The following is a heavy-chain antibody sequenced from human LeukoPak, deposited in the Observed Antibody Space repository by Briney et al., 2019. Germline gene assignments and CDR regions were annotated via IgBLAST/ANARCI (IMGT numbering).Heavy chain of an antibody. CDR1: GGSISSYY. J-gene: IGHJ3*02. D-gene: IGHD5-24*01. Sequence: SETLSLTCTVSGGSISSYYWSWIRQPPGKGLEWIGYIYYSGSTNYNPSLKSRVTISVDTSKNQFSLKLSSVTAADTAVYYCAREMAKIPGAFDIWGQGTMVTVSS. CDR3: AREMAKIPGAFDI. V-gene: IGHV4-59*01. CDR2: IYYSGST.